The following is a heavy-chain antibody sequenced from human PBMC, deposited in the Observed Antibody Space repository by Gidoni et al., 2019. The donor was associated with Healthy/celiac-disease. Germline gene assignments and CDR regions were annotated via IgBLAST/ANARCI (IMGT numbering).Heavy chain of an antibody. CDR1: GGSFSGYY. V-gene: IGHV4-34*01. D-gene: IGHD2-15*01. Sequence: QVQLQQWGAGLLKPSETLSLTCAVYGGSFSGYYWSWIRQPPGKGLEWIGEINHSGSTNYNPSLKSRVTISVDTSKNQFSLKLSSVTAADTAVYDCARVGWPGWFDPWGQGTLVTVSS. CDR3: ARVGWPGWFDP. CDR2: INHSGST. J-gene: IGHJ5*02.